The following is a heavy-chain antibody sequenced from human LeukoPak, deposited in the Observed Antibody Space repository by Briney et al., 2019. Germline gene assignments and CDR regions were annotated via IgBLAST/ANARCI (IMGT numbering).Heavy chain of an antibody. D-gene: IGHD2-15*01. CDR1: GFTFSSYS. CDR3: AKEYCSGGSCYGSDY. CDR2: ISSGSSTI. J-gene: IGHJ4*02. V-gene: IGHV3-48*01. Sequence: GGSLRLSCAASGFTFSSYSMNWVRQAPGKGLEWVSYISSGSSTIYYADSVKGRFTISRDNAKNSLYLQMNSLRAEDTALYYCAKEYCSGGSCYGSDYWGQGTLVTVSS.